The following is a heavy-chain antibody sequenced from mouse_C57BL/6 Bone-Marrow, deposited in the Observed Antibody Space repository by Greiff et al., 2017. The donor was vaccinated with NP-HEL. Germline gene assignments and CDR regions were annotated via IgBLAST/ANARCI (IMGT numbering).Heavy chain of an antibody. J-gene: IGHJ1*03. CDR1: GFTFSDYG. V-gene: IGHV5-17*01. D-gene: IGHD2-4*01. Sequence: VQLKESGGGLVKPGGSLKLSCAASGFTFSDYGMHWVRQAPEKGLEWVAYISSGSSTIYYADTVKGRFTISRDNAKNTLFLQMTSLRSEDTAMYYCARNDYGSYWYFDVWGTGTTVTVSS. CDR3: ARNDYGSYWYFDV. CDR2: ISSGSSTI.